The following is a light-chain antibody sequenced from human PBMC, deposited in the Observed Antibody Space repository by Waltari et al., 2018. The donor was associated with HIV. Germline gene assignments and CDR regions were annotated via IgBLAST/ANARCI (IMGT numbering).Light chain of an antibody. V-gene: IGLV2-14*01. CDR1: SNDVGGYNY. J-gene: IGLJ2*01. Sequence: QSALTLPASVSVSAGQSITIPCTGTSNDVGGYNYVSWYQQHPGKAPKLMIYEVSNRPSGVFNRFSGSKSGNTASLTISGLQAEEEADYYCSSYKNSNTLVFGGGTKRTVL. CDR2: EVS. CDR3: SSYKNSNTLV.